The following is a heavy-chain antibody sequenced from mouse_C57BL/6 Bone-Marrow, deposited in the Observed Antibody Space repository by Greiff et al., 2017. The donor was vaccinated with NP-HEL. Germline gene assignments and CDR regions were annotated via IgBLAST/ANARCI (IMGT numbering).Heavy chain of an antibody. CDR2: ISYSGST. CDR1: GYSITSDY. J-gene: IGHJ4*01. Sequence: EVKVVESGPGLAKPSQTLSLTCSVTGYSITSDYWNWIRKFPGNKLEYMGYISYSGSTYYNPSLKSRISITRDTSKNQYYLQLNSVTTEDTATYYCARSPLWLRRNYYDMDYWGQGTSVTVSS. V-gene: IGHV3-8*01. CDR3: ARSPLWLRRNYYDMDY. D-gene: IGHD2-2*01.